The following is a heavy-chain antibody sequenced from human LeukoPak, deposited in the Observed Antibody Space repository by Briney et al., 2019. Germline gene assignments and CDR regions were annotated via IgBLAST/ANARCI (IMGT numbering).Heavy chain of an antibody. CDR3: AAGGDAFDI. V-gene: IGHV3-7*01. CDR2: IKQDGSEK. J-gene: IGHJ3*02. D-gene: IGHD3-16*01. Sequence: GGSLRLSCAASGFTFSSYWISWVRQAPGKGLERVANIKQDGSEKYYVDSVKGRFTISRDNAKNSLYLQMNSLRAEDTAVYYCAAGGDAFDIWGQGTMVTVSS. CDR1: GFTFSSYW.